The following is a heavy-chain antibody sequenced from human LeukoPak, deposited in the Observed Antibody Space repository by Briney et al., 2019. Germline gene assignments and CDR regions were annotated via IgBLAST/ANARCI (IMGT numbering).Heavy chain of an antibody. CDR2: IYYSGST. Sequence: SETLSLTCTVSGGSISSYYWSWIRQPPGKGLEWIGYIYYSGSTNYNPSLKSRVTMSIDTSKNQFSLKLSSVTAADTAVYYCATLGSGSHHYYYDSSGYSPEVYWGQGTLVTVSS. D-gene: IGHD3-22*01. J-gene: IGHJ4*02. V-gene: IGHV4-59*12. CDR3: ATLGSGSHHYYYDSSGYSPEVY. CDR1: GGSISSYY.